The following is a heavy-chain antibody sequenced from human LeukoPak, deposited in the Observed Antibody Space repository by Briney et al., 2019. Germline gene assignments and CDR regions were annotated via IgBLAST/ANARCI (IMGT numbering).Heavy chain of an antibody. V-gene: IGHV1-8*01. CDR1: GYTFTSYD. CDR2: MNPNSGNT. D-gene: IGHD2-15*01. J-gene: IGHJ3*02. CDR3: ARAPQESWWRRWPAKTHDAFDI. Sequence: GASVKVSCKASGYTFTSYDINWVRQATGQGLEWMGWMNPNSGNTGYAQKFQGRVTMTRNTSISTAYMELSSLRSEDTAVYYCARAPQESWWRRWPAKTHDAFDIWGQGTMVTVSS.